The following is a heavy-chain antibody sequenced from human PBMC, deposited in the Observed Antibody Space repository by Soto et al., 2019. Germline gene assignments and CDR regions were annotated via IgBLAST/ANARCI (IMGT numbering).Heavy chain of an antibody. CDR1: GFSLNTSGVA. CDR3: THRSSRYFHN. J-gene: IGHJ1*01. V-gene: IGHV2-5*02. Sequence: QITLKESGPTLVKPTQTLTLTCTFSGFSLNTSGVAVGWIRQPPGKALEWLALIYWDNDKRYSPSLKSRLTITKDTSQNQVVLIMTDLDPVDTATYYCTHRSSRYFHNWGQGTLVTISS. CDR2: IYWDNDK.